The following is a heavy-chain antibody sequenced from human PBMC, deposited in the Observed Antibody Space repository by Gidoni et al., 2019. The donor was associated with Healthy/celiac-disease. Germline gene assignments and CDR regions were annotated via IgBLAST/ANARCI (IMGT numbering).Heavy chain of an antibody. V-gene: IGHV3-33*01. CDR2: IWYDGSNK. CDR3: ARDRIPYCGGDCSFDY. CDR1: GFTFSSYG. Sequence: QVQLVESGGGVVQPGRSLRLSCAASGFTFSSYGMHWVRQAPGKGLEWVAVIWYDGSNKYYADSVKGRFTISRDNSKNTLYLQMNSLRAEDTAVYYCARDRIPYCGGDCSFDYWGQGTLVTVSS. D-gene: IGHD2-21*02. J-gene: IGHJ4*02.